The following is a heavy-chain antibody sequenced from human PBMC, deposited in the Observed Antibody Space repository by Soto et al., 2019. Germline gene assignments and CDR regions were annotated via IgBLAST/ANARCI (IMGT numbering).Heavy chain of an antibody. D-gene: IGHD5-12*01. J-gene: IGHJ4*02. CDR3: AKSDTGYDYFDY. V-gene: IGHV3-23*01. CDR1: GFTFSSYA. CDR2: ISDSGDNT. Sequence: GGSLRLSCAASGFTFSSYAMSWVRQTPGKGLTWVSAISDSGDNTFYADSVKGRFTISRDNSKNTLYLQMNSLRAEDTAVYYCAKSDTGYDYFDYWGQGTLVTVSS.